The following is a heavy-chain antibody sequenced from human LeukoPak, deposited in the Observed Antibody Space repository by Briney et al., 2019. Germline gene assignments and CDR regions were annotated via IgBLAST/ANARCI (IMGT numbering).Heavy chain of an antibody. J-gene: IGHJ5*02. Sequence: PSETLSLTCAVYGGSFSGYYWSWIRQPAGKGLEWVGRIETSGTTKYNPSLNSRATISVDTPKNQFSLKLNSVTAADTAVYYCARYHMLNRGVNWFDPWGQGILVTVSS. D-gene: IGHD2-8*01. V-gene: IGHV4-59*10. CDR2: IETSGTT. CDR3: ARYHMLNRGVNWFDP. CDR1: GGSFSGYY.